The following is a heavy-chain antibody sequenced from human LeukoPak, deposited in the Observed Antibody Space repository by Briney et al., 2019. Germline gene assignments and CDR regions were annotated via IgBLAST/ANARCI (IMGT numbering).Heavy chain of an antibody. CDR1: GYTFTGYY. J-gene: IGHJ4*02. D-gene: IGHD3-10*01. V-gene: IGHV1-2*02. Sequence: ASVTVSCKASGYTFTGYYMHWVRQAPGQGLEWMGWINPNSGGTNYAQKFQGRVTMTRDTSISTAYMELSSLRSDDTAVYYCERVESGDWGQGTLVTVSS. CDR2: INPNSGGT. CDR3: ERVESGD.